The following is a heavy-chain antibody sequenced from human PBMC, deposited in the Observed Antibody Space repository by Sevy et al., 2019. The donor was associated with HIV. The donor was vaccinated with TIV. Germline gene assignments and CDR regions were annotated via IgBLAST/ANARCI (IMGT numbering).Heavy chain of an antibody. CDR1: GDSVSSIRTS. CDR2: TYYRSKWYN. Sequence: SETLSLTCAISGDSVSSIRTSWNWIRQSPSRGLEWLGRTYYRSKWYNDYATSVTSRITINADTSMNQVSLQLNSVTPEDTAVYYCAERANDVFYYGMDVWGQGTTVTVSS. V-gene: IGHV6-1*01. J-gene: IGHJ6*02. CDR3: AERANDVFYYGMDV.